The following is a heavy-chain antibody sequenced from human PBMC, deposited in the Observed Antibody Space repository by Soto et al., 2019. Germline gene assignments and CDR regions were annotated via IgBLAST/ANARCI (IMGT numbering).Heavy chain of an antibody. CDR2: IYYSGST. Sequence: SETLSLTCTVSGGSISSGSYYWGWIRQPPGKGLEWIGSIYYSGSTYYNPSLKSRVTISVDTSKNQFSLKLSSVTAADTAVYYCARVKSGRYYGSGXYYKFDYWGQGTLVTVSS. D-gene: IGHD3-10*01. CDR3: ARVKSGRYYGSGXYYKFDY. CDR1: GGSISSGSYY. J-gene: IGHJ4*02. V-gene: IGHV4-39*01.